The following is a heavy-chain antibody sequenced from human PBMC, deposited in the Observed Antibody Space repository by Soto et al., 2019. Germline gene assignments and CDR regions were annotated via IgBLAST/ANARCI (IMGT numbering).Heavy chain of an antibody. D-gene: IGHD6-13*01. CDR1: GGTLNNYA. CDR3: AAGGSWARLDN. J-gene: IGHJ4*02. V-gene: IGHV1-69*01. Sequence: QVQLVQSGAEVKKPGSSLTVSCTASGGTLNNYAISWLRQAPGQGLEWMGGIITAFGPAIYAQKFQGRVSITADESTQTAQMELRSLRSEDTAVYSCAAGGSWARLDNWGQGTLVTVSS. CDR2: IITAFGPA.